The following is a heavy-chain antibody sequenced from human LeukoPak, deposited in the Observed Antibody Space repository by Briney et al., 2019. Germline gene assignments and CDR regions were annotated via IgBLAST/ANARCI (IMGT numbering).Heavy chain of an antibody. D-gene: IGHD6-13*01. CDR3: ARDLNDLLQNYRSTWYPADY. J-gene: IGHJ4*02. Sequence: PGGSLRLSCAASGFTFSTYWMNWVRQAPGKGLVWVSRVNNDGSSTRYADSVKGRFTFSRDNTKNTLYLQMNSLRAEDTAVYYCARDLNDLLQNYRSTWYPADYWGQGTLVTVSS. CDR1: GFTFSTYW. CDR2: VNNDGSST. V-gene: IGHV3-74*01.